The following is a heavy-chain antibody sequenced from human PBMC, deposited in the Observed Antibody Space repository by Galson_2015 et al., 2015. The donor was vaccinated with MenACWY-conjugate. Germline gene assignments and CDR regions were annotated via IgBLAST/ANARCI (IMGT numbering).Heavy chain of an antibody. CDR2: ISTTGGTT. D-gene: IGHD3-3*01. CDR3: AQGAGSGWFDP. J-gene: IGHJ5*02. CDR1: GITFSSYA. Sequence: SLRLSCAASGITFSSYAMRWVRQAPGKGLEWVSSISTTGGTTYYADSVKGRVTISRDNSKNTLYLQMSSMRAGDTAVYYCAQGAGSGWFDPWGQGTLVIVSS. V-gene: IGHV3-23*01.